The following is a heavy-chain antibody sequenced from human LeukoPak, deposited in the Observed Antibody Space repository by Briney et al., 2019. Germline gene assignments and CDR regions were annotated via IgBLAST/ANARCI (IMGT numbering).Heavy chain of an antibody. CDR3: AKAAADWYFDV. J-gene: IGHJ2*01. CDR1: GFNFNDYA. CDR2: ISWNSGTK. V-gene: IGHV3-9*01. Sequence: GRSLRLSCVASGFNFNDYAMHWVRQAPRKRLECVSGISWNSGTKDYADSVKGRFIISRDYAQRSLFLQMNSLATEDTAFYYCAKAAADWYFDVWGRGTLVTVSS. D-gene: IGHD6-25*01.